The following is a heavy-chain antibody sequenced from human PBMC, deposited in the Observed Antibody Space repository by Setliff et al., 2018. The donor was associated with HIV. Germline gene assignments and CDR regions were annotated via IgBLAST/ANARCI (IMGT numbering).Heavy chain of an antibody. CDR1: GYSIRSGYY. D-gene: IGHD3-16*01. CDR3: AKGGASSHWLGP. Sequence: PSETLSLTCAVSGYSIRSGYYWGWIRQSPGKWLEWIGTMFRTGTSYYNPSLTSRVTISQDTSKNQFSLKLHSVTAADKAIYHCAKGGASSHWLGPWGQGTLVTVSS. J-gene: IGHJ5*02. CDR2: MFRTGTS. V-gene: IGHV4-38-2*01.